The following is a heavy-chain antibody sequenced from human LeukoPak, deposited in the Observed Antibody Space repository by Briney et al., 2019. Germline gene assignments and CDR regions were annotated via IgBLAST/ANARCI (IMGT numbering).Heavy chain of an antibody. CDR3: ASGRYGSGSYGDY. Sequence: PGGSLRLSCAASGFTVSSNNMSWVRQAPGKGLEWVSVIYSGGSTYYADSVKGRFTISRDNSKNTLYLQMNSLRAEDTAVYYCASGRYGSGSYGDYWGQGTLVTVSS. CDR1: GFTVSSNN. CDR2: IYSGGST. V-gene: IGHV3-53*01. J-gene: IGHJ4*02. D-gene: IGHD3-10*01.